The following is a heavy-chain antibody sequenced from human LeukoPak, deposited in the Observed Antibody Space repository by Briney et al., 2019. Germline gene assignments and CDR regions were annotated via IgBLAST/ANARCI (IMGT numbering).Heavy chain of an antibody. J-gene: IGHJ4*02. CDR2: IYYSGST. Sequence: SETLSLTCAVYGGSFSGYYWSWIRQPPGKGLEWIGSIYYSGSTYYNPSLKSRVTISVDTSKNQFSLKLSSVTAADTAVYYCAREYSSSSSSLDYWGQGTLVTVSS. CDR1: GGSFSGYY. D-gene: IGHD6-6*01. V-gene: IGHV4-34*01. CDR3: AREYSSSSSSLDY.